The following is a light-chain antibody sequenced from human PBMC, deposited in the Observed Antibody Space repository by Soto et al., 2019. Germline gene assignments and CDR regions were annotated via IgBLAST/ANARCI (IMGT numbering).Light chain of an antibody. Sequence: EIVLTQSPGTLSLSPGERATLSCRASQSVSSSYLAWYQQKPGQAPRLLIYGASSRATGIPDRFSGSGSGTDFTLTISTLEPEDFAVYYCQHYDSSPLTFGGGTKVESK. J-gene: IGKJ4*01. CDR2: GAS. CDR3: QHYDSSPLT. CDR1: QSVSSSY. V-gene: IGKV3-20*01.